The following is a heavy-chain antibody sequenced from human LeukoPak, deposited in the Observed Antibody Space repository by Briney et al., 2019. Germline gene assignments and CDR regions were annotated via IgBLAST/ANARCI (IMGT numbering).Heavy chain of an antibody. CDR2: INPSGGGT. CDR3: ARDRDIVSRSRSPSSVDY. V-gene: IGHV1-46*01. D-gene: IGHD5-12*01. CDR1: GYTFTSYY. J-gene: IGHJ4*02. Sequence: EASVKVSCKASGYTFTSYYMHWVRQAPGQGLEWMGIINPSGGGTSYAQKFQVRVTMTRDTSTSTVYMELSSLRSEDTAVYYCARDRDIVSRSRSPSSVDYWGQGTLVTVSS.